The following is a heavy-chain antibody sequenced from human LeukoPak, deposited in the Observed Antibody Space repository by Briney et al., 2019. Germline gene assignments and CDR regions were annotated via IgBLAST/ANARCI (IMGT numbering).Heavy chain of an antibody. V-gene: IGHV4-4*02. J-gene: IGHJ4*02. CDR2: IYHSGST. CDR3: VRASYYYDSSGFDL. CDR1: GGSISSSNW. D-gene: IGHD3-22*01. Sequence: SETLSLTCAVSGGSISSSNWWSWVRQPPGKGLEWIGEIYHSGSTSYNPSLKSRVTISVDKSKNQFSLKLSSVTAADTAVYYCVRASYYYDSSGFDLWRQGTQVTVSS.